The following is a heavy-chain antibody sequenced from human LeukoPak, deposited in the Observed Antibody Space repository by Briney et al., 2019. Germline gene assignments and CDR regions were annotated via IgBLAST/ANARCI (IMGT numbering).Heavy chain of an antibody. CDR3: ARENNDYGGKKAFDY. CDR2: IHYSGNT. D-gene: IGHD4-23*01. V-gene: IGHV4-30-4*01. CDR1: GGSSRSGDYF. Sequence: SETLSLTCAVSGGSSRSGDYFWSWIRQPPGKGLEWIGHIHYSGNTYYSPSLKSRVSISVDTSKNQFSLKLSSVTAADTAVYYCARENNDYGGKKAFDYWGQGTLVTVSS. J-gene: IGHJ4*02.